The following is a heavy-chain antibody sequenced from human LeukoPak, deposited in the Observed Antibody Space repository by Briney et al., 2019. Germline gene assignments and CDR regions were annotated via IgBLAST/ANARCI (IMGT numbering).Heavy chain of an antibody. CDR2: IIPIFGTA. Sequence: GSSVKVSCKASGGTFSSYAISWVRQAPGQGLEWMGRIIPIFGTANYAQKFQGRVTITTDESTSTAYMELSSLRSEGTAVYYCASSGCSGGSCYSFDYWGQGTLVTVSS. J-gene: IGHJ4*02. V-gene: IGHV1-69*05. D-gene: IGHD2-15*01. CDR1: GGTFSSYA. CDR3: ASSGCSGGSCYSFDY.